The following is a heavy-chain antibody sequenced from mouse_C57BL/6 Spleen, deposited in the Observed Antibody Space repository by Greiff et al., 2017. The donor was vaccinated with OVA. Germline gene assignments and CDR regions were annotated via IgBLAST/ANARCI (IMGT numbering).Heavy chain of an antibody. V-gene: IGHV5-16*01. CDR3: ARVAYYYAMDY. CDR1: GFTFSDYY. CDR2: INYDGSST. J-gene: IGHJ4*01. Sequence: EVKLVESEGGLVQPGSSMKLSCTASGFTFSDYYMAWVRQVPEKGLEWVANINYDGSSTYYLDSLKSRFIISRDNAKNILYLQMSSLKSEDTATYYCARVAYYYAMDYWGQGTSVTVSS.